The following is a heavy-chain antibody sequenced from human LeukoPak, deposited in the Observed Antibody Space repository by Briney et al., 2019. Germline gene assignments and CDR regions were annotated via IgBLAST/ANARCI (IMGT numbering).Heavy chain of an antibody. CDR2: IKQDGSEK. CDR3: ARDPYSGNYGTYYYYYMDV. CDR1: GFTFRSYW. J-gene: IGHJ6*03. V-gene: IGHV3-7*01. D-gene: IGHD1-26*01. Sequence: GGSLRLSCAASGFTFRSYWMSWVRQAPGKGLEWVANIKQDGSEKYYVDSVKGRFTISRDNAKNSLYLQMDSLGPEDTAVYYCARDPYSGNYGTYYYYYMDVWGKGTTVTISS.